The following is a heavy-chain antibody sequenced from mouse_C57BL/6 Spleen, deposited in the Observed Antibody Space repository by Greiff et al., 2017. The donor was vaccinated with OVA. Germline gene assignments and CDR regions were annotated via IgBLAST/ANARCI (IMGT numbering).Heavy chain of an antibody. Sequence: KQRTEQGLEWIGRIDPEDGETKYAPKFQGKATITADTSSNTAYLQLSSLTSEDTAVYYCARDYSKTHGMDYWGQGTSVTVSS. CDR3: ARDYSKTHGMDY. J-gene: IGHJ4*01. CDR2: IDPEDGET. D-gene: IGHD2-5*01. V-gene: IGHV14-2*01.